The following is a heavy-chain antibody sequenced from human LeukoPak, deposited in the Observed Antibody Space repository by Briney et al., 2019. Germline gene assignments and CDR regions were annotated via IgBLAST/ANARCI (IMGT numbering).Heavy chain of an antibody. D-gene: IGHD6-19*01. CDR2: ISWNSGSI. V-gene: IGHV3-9*01. CDR1: GFTFDDYA. J-gene: IGHJ6*02. Sequence: PGRSLRLSCAASGFTFDDYAMHWVRQAPGKGLEWVSGISWNSGSIGYADSVKGRFTISRDNAKNSLYLQMNSLRAEDTAVYYCARDPGGWLGKYYYYYYGMDVWGQGTTVTVSS. CDR3: ARDPGGWLGKYYYYYYGMDV.